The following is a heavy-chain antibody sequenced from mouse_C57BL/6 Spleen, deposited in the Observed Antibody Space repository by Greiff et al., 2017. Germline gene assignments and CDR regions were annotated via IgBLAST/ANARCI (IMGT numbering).Heavy chain of an antibody. CDR3: ARRYYYGSSWGYFDY. CDR1: GFTFSSYG. D-gene: IGHD1-1*01. V-gene: IGHV5-6*01. Sequence: EVQLKESGGDLVKPGGSLKLSCAASGFTFSSYGMSWVRQTPDKRLEWVATISSGGSYTYYPDSVKGRFTISRDNAKNTLYLQMSSLKSEDTAMYYCARRYYYGSSWGYFDYWGQGTTLTVSS. J-gene: IGHJ2*01. CDR2: ISSGGSYT.